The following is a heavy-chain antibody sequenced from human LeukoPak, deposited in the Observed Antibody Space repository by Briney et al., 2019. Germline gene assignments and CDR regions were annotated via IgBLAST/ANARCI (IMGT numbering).Heavy chain of an antibody. D-gene: IGHD1-26*01. Sequence: SETLSLTCTVSGGSISSSSYYWGWIRQPPGKGLEWIGSIYYSGSTYYNPSLKSQVTISVDTSKNQFSLKLSSVTAADTAVYYCARQVPGANWFDPWGQGTLVTVSS. J-gene: IGHJ5*02. CDR3: ARQVPGANWFDP. CDR2: IYYSGST. CDR1: GGSISSSSYY. V-gene: IGHV4-39*01.